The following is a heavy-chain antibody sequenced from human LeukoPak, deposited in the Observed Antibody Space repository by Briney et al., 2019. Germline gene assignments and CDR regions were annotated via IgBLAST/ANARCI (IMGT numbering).Heavy chain of an antibody. CDR2: IYYSGST. D-gene: IGHD4-23*01. J-gene: IGHJ4*02. CDR1: GGSISSGGYY. V-gene: IGHV4-31*03. Sequence: SQTLSLTCTVSGGSISSGGYYWSWIRQHPGKGLEWIGYIYYSGSTYYNPSLKSRVTISVDTSKNQFSLKLSSVTAADTAVYYCARVGGTLVYFDYWGQGTQVTVSS. CDR3: ARVGGTLVYFDY.